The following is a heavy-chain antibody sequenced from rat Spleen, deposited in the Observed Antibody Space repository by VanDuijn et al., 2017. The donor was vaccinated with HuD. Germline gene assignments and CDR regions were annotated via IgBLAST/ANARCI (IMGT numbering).Heavy chain of an antibody. CDR2: ISSSGDDT. CDR1: GFTFSDYT. V-gene: IGHV5-20*01. J-gene: IGHJ3*01. Sequence: EVQLVESGGGLVQPGRSMKLSCAASGFTFSDYTMAWVRQAPKKGLEWVASISSSGDDTFYLDSLKGRFAISRDNVKSTLYLQMDSLKSDDTATYYWTTFSDYATSPFAYWGRGALVTVSS. CDR3: TTFSDYATSPFAY. D-gene: IGHD1-6*01.